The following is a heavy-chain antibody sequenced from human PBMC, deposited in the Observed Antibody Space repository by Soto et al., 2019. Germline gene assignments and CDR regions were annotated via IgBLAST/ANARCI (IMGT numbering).Heavy chain of an antibody. Sequence: GGSLRLSCAASGFTFDDYAMHWVRQAPGKGLEWVSGISWNSGSIGYADSVKGRFTISRDNAKNSLYLQMNSLRAEDTALYYCAKVFITPPEDAFDIWGQGTMVTVSS. CDR2: ISWNSGSI. V-gene: IGHV3-9*01. J-gene: IGHJ3*02. CDR1: GFTFDDYA. D-gene: IGHD3-22*01. CDR3: AKVFITPPEDAFDI.